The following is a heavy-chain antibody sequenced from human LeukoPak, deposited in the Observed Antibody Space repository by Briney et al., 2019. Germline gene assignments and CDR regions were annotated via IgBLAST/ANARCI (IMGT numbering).Heavy chain of an antibody. J-gene: IGHJ5*02. CDR1: GGSISSSSYY. Sequence: SETLSLTCTVSGGSISSSSYYWGWIRQPPGKRLEWIGTIYYSGSTYYNPSLKSRVTISVDTSKNQFSLKLSSVTAADTAVYYCAKTGKYSSGWTNWFDPWGQGTLVTVSS. CDR3: AKTGKYSSGWTNWFDP. V-gene: IGHV4-39*01. CDR2: IYYSGST. D-gene: IGHD6-19*01.